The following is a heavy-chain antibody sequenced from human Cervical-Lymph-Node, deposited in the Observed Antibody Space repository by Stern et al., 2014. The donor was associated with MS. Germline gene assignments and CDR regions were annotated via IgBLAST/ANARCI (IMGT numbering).Heavy chain of an antibody. CDR2: IIPIIDSA. J-gene: IGHJ4*02. D-gene: IGHD5-24*01. CDR3: AGESIPELH. CDR1: GGSFSHYT. V-gene: IGHV1-69*08. Sequence: QVQLVQSGAELMKPASSVSVSCTASGGSFSHYTIIWVRQAPGHGIEWMGRIIPIIDSATYAKKFQDRSTITADKVTGTTSKDLISLRSDDTAVYYCAGESIPELHWGQGTLVTVSS.